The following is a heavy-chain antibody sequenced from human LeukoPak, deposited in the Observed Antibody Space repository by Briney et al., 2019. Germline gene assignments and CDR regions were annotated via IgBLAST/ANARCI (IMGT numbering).Heavy chain of an antibody. D-gene: IGHD5-18*01. CDR2: ISYDGSNK. CDR3: AKGAGWIQLWFVY. Sequence: PGGSLRLSCAASGFTFSSYGMHWVRQAPGKGLEWVAVISYDGSNKYYADSVKGRFTISRDNSKNTLYLQMNSLRAEDTAVYYRAKGAGWIQLWFVYWGQGTLVTVSS. CDR1: GFTFSSYG. V-gene: IGHV3-30*18. J-gene: IGHJ4*02.